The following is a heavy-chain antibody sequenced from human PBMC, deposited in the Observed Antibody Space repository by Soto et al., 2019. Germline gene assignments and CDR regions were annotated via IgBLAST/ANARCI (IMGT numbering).Heavy chain of an antibody. CDR2: IIPIFGTA. V-gene: IGHV1-69*01. Sequence: QVQLVQSGAEVKKPGSSVKVSCKASGGTFSSYAISWVRQAPVQGLEWMGGIIPIFGTANYAQKFQGRVTITADESASTAYMGLSSLRSEDTAVYYCASQGSYNWNYGGPGDYWGQGTLVTVSS. D-gene: IGHD1-7*01. CDR1: GGTFSSYA. CDR3: ASQGSYNWNYGGPGDY. J-gene: IGHJ4*02.